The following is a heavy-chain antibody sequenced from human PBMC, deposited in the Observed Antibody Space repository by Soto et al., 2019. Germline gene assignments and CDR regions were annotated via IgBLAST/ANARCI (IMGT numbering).Heavy chain of an antibody. J-gene: IGHJ4*02. V-gene: IGHV3-9*01. D-gene: IGHD6-6*01. CDR3: TKGASSSISARHNY. CDR2: ISWNSGTI. Sequence: DVQLVESGGGLVQPGRSLRLSCAASGFTFDDYAMHWVRQGPGKGLEWVSSISWNSGTIGYADSVKGRFTISRDNAKNSLYLQMNSLRADDTALYYCTKGASSSISARHNYWGQGTLVTVSS. CDR1: GFTFDDYA.